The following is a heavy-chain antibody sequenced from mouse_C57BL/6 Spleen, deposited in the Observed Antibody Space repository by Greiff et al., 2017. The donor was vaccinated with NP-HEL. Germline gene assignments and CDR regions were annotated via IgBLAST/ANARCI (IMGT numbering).Heavy chain of an antibody. CDR2: ISDGGSYT. CDR1: GFTFSSYA. D-gene: IGHD1-1*01. Sequence: DVMLVESGGGLVKPGGSLKLSCAASGFTFSSYAMSWVRQTPEKRLEWVATISDGGSYTYYPDNVKGRFTISRYNAKNNLYMQMSQLKSEDTAMYYCARDRYGSSYYWYFDVWGTGTTVTVSS. J-gene: IGHJ1*03. CDR3: ARDRYGSSYYWYFDV. V-gene: IGHV5-4*01.